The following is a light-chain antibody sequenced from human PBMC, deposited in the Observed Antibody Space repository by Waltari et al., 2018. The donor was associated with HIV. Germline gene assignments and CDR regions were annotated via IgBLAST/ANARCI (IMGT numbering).Light chain of an antibody. J-gene: IGKJ1*01. Sequence: IMMTQSPATLPVSPGESANLSCRASESISTSLAWYQQKPGQAPRLLVYGASARATGIPARFSGSGSGTEFTLTISSLQSEDFAVYYCQQYKSWPPWTFGQGTKVEIK. CDR2: GAS. V-gene: IGKV3-15*01. CDR3: QQYKSWPPWT. CDR1: ESISTS.